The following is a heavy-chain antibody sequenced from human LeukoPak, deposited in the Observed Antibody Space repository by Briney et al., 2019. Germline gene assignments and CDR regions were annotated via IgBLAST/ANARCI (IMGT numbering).Heavy chain of an antibody. V-gene: IGHV3-23*01. CDR3: AKDGPWRQSRFDY. J-gene: IGHJ4*02. Sequence: RGSLRLSCAASGFTFSSYAMSWVRQAPGEGLEWVSATSGSGGSTYYADSVKGRFTISRENPKNTLYLQMNSLRAEDTAVYYCAKDGPWRQSRFDYWGQGTLVTVSS. CDR1: GFTFSSYA. CDR2: TSGSGGST. D-gene: IGHD5-24*01.